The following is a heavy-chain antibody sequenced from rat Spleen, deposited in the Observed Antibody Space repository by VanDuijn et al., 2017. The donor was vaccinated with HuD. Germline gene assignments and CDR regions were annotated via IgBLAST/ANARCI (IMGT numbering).Heavy chain of an antibody. D-gene: IGHD1-1*01. CDR2: ISYDGSST. CDR3: ARHWMNYYSGDWVMDA. V-gene: IGHV5-29*01. Sequence: EVQLVESDGGLVQPGRSLKLSCAASGFTFSDYYMAWVRQAPTKGLEWVATISYDGSSTYYRDSVKGRFTISRDNAKSTLYLQMDSLRSEDTATDYCARHWMNYYSGDWVMDAWGQGASVTVSS. J-gene: IGHJ4*01. CDR1: GFTFSDYY.